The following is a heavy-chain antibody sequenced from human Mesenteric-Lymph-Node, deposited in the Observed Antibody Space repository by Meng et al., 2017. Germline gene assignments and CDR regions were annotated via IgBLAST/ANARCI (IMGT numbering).Heavy chain of an antibody. Sequence: QQQELRPGLVKPPGPLFPLCGVAGCLSSSNSRWTWGRQPPGKGLEWSGDIDDSGSTNYNPSLNSRISISLDKSKNHFSLKVNSVTAADTAVYYCARGKQDAWELLAYWGQGALVTVSS. J-gene: IGHJ4*02. CDR2: IDDSGST. V-gene: IGHV4-4*03. CDR1: GCLSSSNSR. CDR3: ARGKQDAWELLAY. D-gene: IGHD1-26*01.